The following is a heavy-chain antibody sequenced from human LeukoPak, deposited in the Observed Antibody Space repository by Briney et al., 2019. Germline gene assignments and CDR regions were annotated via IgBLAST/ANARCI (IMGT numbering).Heavy chain of an antibody. V-gene: IGHV4-34*01. CDR1: GGSFSGYY. Sequence: SETLSLTCAVYGGSFSGYYWSWIRQPPGKGLEWVGVINNSGSTNYNPSLKSRVNISVDTSKIQLSLKLSSETAALTAVYYCATGRNAHLRRGYYYYYGMDVWGKGTTVTVSS. CDR2: INNSGST. D-gene: IGHD1-1*01. J-gene: IGHJ6*04. CDR3: ATGRNAHLRRGYYYYYGMDV.